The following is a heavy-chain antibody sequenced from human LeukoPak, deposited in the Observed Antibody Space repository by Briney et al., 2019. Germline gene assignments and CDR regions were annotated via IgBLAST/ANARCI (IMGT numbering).Heavy chain of an antibody. D-gene: IGHD3-16*01. J-gene: IGHJ5*02. V-gene: IGHV4-31*03. CDR1: GGSISSGGYY. Sequence: SETLSLTCTVSGGSISSGGYYWSWIRQHPGKGLEWIGYIYYSGSTYYNPSLKSRVTISVDTSKNQFSLKLSSVTAADTAVYYCARGDYDYVWGSSRFDPWGQGTLVTVSS. CDR3: ARGDYDYVWGSSRFDP. CDR2: IYYSGST.